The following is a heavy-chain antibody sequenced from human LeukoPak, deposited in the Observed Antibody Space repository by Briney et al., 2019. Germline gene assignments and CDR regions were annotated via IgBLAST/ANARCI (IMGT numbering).Heavy chain of an antibody. D-gene: IGHD3-10*01. V-gene: IGHV4-34*01. Sequence: SETLSLTCAVFGGSFSDYSWSWIRQPPGRGLEWIGEISHSGSTNYNPSLKSRVTISVDTSKNQFSLKLSSVTAADTAVYYCARGNNLNYYGSGSYACDYWGQGTLVTVSS. CDR3: ARGNNLNYYGSGSYACDY. CDR2: ISHSGST. J-gene: IGHJ4*02. CDR1: GGSFSDYS.